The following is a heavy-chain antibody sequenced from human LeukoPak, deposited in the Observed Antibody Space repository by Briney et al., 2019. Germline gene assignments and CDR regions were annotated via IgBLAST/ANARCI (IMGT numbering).Heavy chain of an antibody. CDR3: AICIAARSGWFDP. CDR2: ISAYNGNT. Sequence: WASVKVSCKASGYTFTSYGISWVRQAPGQGLEWMGWISAYNGNTNYAQKLQGRVTMTTDTSTSTAYMEPRSLRSDDTAVYYCAICIAARSGWFDPWGQGTLVTVSS. CDR1: GYTFTSYG. J-gene: IGHJ5*02. D-gene: IGHD6-6*01. V-gene: IGHV1-18*01.